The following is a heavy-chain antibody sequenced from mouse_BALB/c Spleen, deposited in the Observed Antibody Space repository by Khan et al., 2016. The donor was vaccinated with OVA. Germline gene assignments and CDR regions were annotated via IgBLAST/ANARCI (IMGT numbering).Heavy chain of an antibody. CDR3: AREWAAWFPY. CDR2: IYPGSAHI. V-gene: IGHV1-77*01. CDR1: GYTFTDYY. J-gene: IGHJ3*01. Sequence: VQLQESGAELARPGASVNLSCKASGYTFTDYYINWMRQRTGQGLEWIGEIYPGSAHIYYNEKFKGKATLTADKSSSTVYMQLSSLTSEDSAVYFCAREWAAWFPYWGQGTLVTVSA.